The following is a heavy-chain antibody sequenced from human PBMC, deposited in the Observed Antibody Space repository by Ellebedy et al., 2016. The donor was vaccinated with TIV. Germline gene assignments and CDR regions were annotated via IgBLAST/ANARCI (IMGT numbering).Heavy chain of an antibody. V-gene: IGHV4-30-2*01. D-gene: IGHD6-13*01. Sequence: MPSETLSLTCAVSGGSISSGGYSWSWIRQPPGKGLEWIGYIYHSGSTYYNPSLKSRVTISVDRSKNQFSLKLSSVTAADTAVYYCARGTAWYSSTPLNDDAFDIWGQGTMVTVSS. J-gene: IGHJ3*02. CDR3: ARGTAWYSSTPLNDDAFDI. CDR2: IYHSGST. CDR1: GGSISSGGYS.